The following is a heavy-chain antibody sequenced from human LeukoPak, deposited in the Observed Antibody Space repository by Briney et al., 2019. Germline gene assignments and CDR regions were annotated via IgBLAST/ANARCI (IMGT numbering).Heavy chain of an antibody. Sequence: PSETLSLTCAVYGGSFSGYYWSWIRQPPGKGLEWIGEINHSGSTNYNPSLKSRVTISVDTSKNQFSLKLSSVTAADTAVYYCARGVSYPAASFDYWGQGTLVTVSS. CDR2: INHSGST. CDR3: ARGVSYPAASFDY. CDR1: GGSFSGYY. V-gene: IGHV4-34*01. D-gene: IGHD3-16*02. J-gene: IGHJ4*02.